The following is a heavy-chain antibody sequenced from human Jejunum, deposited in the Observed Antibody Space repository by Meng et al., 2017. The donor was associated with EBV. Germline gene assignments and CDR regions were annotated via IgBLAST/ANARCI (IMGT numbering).Heavy chain of an antibody. CDR2: IYHDGSS. J-gene: IGHJ4*02. D-gene: IGHD2-15*01. CDR3: ARVRCSGGSCFYCDY. V-gene: IGHV4-4*02. Sequence: QVQLQESGPGLVNPSGTLSPTCAASGGSITSSDWWTWVRQPPGEGLEWIGEIYHDGSSNYSPSLKSRVTILLDKSENHFSLKLNSVTAADTAVYYCARVRCSGGSCFYCDYWGQGALVTVSS. CDR1: GGSITSSDW.